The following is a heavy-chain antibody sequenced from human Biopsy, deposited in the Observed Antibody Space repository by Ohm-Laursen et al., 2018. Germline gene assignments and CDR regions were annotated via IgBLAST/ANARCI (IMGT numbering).Heavy chain of an antibody. J-gene: IGHJ2*01. V-gene: IGHV4-59*07. CDR1: GGPIDSYY. CDR2: IYFTGRT. D-gene: IGHD5-24*01. CDR3: ASAGYNPDWNFDL. Sequence: SDTLSLTWIVSGGPIDSYYWSWIRQPPGKALEWIGYIYFTGRTSYNPSLKSRVTVSVNTSKKQFSLRLSSVTAADTAVYYCASAGYNPDWNFDLWGRGTRVTVSS.